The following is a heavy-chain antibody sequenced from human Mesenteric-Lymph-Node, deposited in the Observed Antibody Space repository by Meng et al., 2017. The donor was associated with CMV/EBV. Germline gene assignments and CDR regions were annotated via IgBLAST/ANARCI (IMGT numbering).Heavy chain of an antibody. CDR3: AREIVVVPAPWFDP. Sequence: SGGSISSGDYDWSWIRQPPGKGLEWIGYIYYSGSTYYNPSLKSRVTISVDTSKNQFSLKLSSVTAADTAVYYCAREIVVVPAPWFDPWGQGTLVTVSS. D-gene: IGHD2-2*01. V-gene: IGHV4-30-4*08. CDR2: IYYSGST. J-gene: IGHJ5*02. CDR1: GGSISSGDYD.